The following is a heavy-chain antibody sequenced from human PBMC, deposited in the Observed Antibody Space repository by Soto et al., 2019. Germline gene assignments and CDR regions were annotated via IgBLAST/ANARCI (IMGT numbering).Heavy chain of an antibody. J-gene: IGHJ6*02. V-gene: IGHV3-7*01. Sequence: GGSLRLSCAASGFTFSRYWMSWVRQAPGKGLEWVANIKQDGSEKYYVDSVKGRFTISRDNAKNSLYLQMNSLRAEDTDVYYCAREGGGRSPYYYYYGMDVWGQGTTVTVSS. CDR1: GFTFSRYW. CDR2: IKQDGSEK. CDR3: AREGGGRSPYYYYYGMDV. D-gene: IGHD3-16*01.